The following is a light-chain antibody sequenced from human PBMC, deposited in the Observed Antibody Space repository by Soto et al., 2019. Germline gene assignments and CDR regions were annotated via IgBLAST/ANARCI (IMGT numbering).Light chain of an antibody. CDR1: SSDVGCYNY. J-gene: IGLJ2*01. V-gene: IGLV2-8*01. CDR3: ISYGGSNTLV. Sequence: QSALTQPPSASGAPGQSVTISCTGSSSDVGCYNYVSWYQQHPGKAPKLMIYEVSKRPSGVPDRLSGSKSGNSASLTVSGLQAEDEAAYHCISYGGSNTLVFGGGTKLTVL. CDR2: EVS.